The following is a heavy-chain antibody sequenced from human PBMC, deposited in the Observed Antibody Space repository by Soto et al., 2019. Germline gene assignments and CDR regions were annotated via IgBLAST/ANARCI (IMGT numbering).Heavy chain of an antibody. V-gene: IGHV4-4*02. Sequence: SETLSLTCAVSGGSISSSNWWSWVRQPPGKGLEWIGEIYHSGSTNYNPSLKSRVTISVDKSKNQFSLKLSSVTAADTAVYYCARAGAGRFGENPDYWGQGTLVTVSS. CDR3: ARAGAGRFGENPDY. D-gene: IGHD3-10*01. CDR2: IYHSGST. CDR1: GGSISSSNW. J-gene: IGHJ4*02.